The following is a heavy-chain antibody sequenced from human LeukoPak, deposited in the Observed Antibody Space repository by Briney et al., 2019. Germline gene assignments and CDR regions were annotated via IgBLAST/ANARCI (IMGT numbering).Heavy chain of an antibody. D-gene: IGHD2-2*01. CDR2: IYYSGNT. V-gene: IGHV4-39*01. CDR3: ARRLTQYDCFDP. CDR1: GDSISSTSYY. J-gene: IGHJ5*02. Sequence: PSETLSLTCNVSGDSISSTSYYRGWIRQPPGKGLEWIGSIYYSGNTYYNPSLKSRVSISVDTSKNQFSLHLNSVTPEDTAVYYCARRLTQYDCFDPWGQGILVTVSS.